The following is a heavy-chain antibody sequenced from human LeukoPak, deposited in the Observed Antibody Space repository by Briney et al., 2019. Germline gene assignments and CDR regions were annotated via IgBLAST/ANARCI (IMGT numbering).Heavy chain of an antibody. Sequence: ASVKVSFKASGGTFSSYAISWVRQAPGQGLEWMGGIIPIFGTANYAQKFQGRVTITADESTSTAYMELSSLRSEDTAVYYCARDRIAAAGAGGYYFDYWGQGTLVTVSS. CDR2: IIPIFGTA. CDR1: GGTFSSYA. CDR3: ARDRIAAAGAGGYYFDY. D-gene: IGHD6-13*01. J-gene: IGHJ4*02. V-gene: IGHV1-69*13.